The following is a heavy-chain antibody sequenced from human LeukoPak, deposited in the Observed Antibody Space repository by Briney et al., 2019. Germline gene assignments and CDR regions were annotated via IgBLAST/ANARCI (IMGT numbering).Heavy chain of an antibody. V-gene: IGHV4-34*01. CDR1: GGSFSGYY. J-gene: IGHJ4*02. CDR2: INHSGST. D-gene: IGHD5-12*01. Sequence: SETLSLTCAVYGGSFSGYYWSWIRQPPGKGLEWIGEINHSGSTNYNPSLRSRVTISVDTSKNQFSLKVSSVTAAATAVYYCARANRYDLYFDYWGQGTLVTVSS. CDR3: ARANRYDLYFDY.